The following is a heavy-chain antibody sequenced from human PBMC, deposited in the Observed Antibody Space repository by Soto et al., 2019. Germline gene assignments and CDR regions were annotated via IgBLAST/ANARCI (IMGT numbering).Heavy chain of an antibody. V-gene: IGHV3-23*01. J-gene: IGHJ5*02. Sequence: GGSLRLSCAASGFTFSSYAMSWVRQAPGKGLEWVSAISGSGGSTYYADSVKGRFTISRDNSKNTLYLQMNGLRAGETAVYYCAKHPSYYDILTGQNWFDPWGQGTLVTVSS. CDR2: ISGSGGST. D-gene: IGHD3-9*01. CDR1: GFTFSSYA. CDR3: AKHPSYYDILTGQNWFDP.